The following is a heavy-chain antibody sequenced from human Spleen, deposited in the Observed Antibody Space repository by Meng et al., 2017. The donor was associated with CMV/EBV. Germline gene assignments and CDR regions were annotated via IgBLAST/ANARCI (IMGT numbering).Heavy chain of an antibody. CDR1: GFTFSDYY. D-gene: IGHD5-18*01. CDR2: ISGSDNSI. J-gene: IGHJ3*02. CDR3: ARTLWPYDAFDI. V-gene: IGHV3-11*01. Sequence: GESLKIPCAASGFTFSDYYMSWIRQAPGKGLEWLSYISGSDNSIYDADSVKGRFTISRDNAQNSLYLQMNRLTEEDTAVYYCARTLWPYDAFDIWGRGTMVTVSS.